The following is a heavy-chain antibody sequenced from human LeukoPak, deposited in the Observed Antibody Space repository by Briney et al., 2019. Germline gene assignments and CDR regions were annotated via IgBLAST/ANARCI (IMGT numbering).Heavy chain of an antibody. Sequence: ASVKVSCKASGYTFTSYYMHWVRQAPGQGLEWMGIINPSGGSTSYAQKFQGRVTMTRDTSTSTVYMELSSLRSEDTAVYYCAREDRITIFGVVITSDYYYGMDVWDQGTTVTVSS. J-gene: IGHJ6*02. V-gene: IGHV1-46*01. CDR3: AREDRITIFGVVITSDYYYGMDV. CDR2: INPSGGST. CDR1: GYTFTSYY. D-gene: IGHD3-3*01.